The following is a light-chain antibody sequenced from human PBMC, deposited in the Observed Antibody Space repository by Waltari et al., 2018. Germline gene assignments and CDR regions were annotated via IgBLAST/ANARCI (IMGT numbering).Light chain of an antibody. J-gene: IGLJ2*01. CDR2: DVT. V-gene: IGLV2-11*01. Sequence: QSDLTQPRSVSVSPGQSVTISCSGTSSHIAVYDYVSWYQQHPGKAPNLIIYDVTKRHSGVPNRFFGSKSGNTASLTISVLQTEDEADYYCCSFAGSYIVVFGGGTKVTVL. CDR1: SSHIAVYDY. CDR3: CSFAGSYIVV.